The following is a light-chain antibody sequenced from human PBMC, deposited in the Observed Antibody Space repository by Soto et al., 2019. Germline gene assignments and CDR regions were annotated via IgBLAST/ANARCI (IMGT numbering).Light chain of an antibody. Sequence: QSALTQPPSASGSPGQSVTISCTGTSSDVGDYNFVSWYQQHPGKAPKLIIYEVTKRPSGVPDRFSGSKSGNTASLTVSGLQAEDEDDYHCSSYAGNNNLIFGGGTKVTVL. V-gene: IGLV2-8*01. J-gene: IGLJ2*01. CDR2: EVT. CDR1: SSDVGDYNF. CDR3: SSYAGNNNLI.